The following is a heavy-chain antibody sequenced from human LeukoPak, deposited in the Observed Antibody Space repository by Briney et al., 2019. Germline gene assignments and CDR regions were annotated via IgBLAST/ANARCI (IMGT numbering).Heavy chain of an antibody. Sequence: ASVKVSCKASGYTFHNYGISWVRQAPGQGLEWMGWISPCSGNTDYTERLQGRVTMTTDTSTTTAFMELRSLRSDDTAVYYCARTSGVSAAGSPYYFDYWGQGTLVTVSS. CDR2: ISPCSGNT. V-gene: IGHV1-18*01. J-gene: IGHJ4*02. CDR3: ARTSGVSAAGSPYYFDY. D-gene: IGHD6-13*01. CDR1: GYTFHNYG.